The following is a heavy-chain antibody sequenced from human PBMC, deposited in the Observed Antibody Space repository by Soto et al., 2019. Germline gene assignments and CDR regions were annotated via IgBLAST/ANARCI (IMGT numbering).Heavy chain of an antibody. CDR3: ARALDYDFWGGRNWFDP. D-gene: IGHD3-3*01. CDR2: IYYTGIT. J-gene: IGHJ5*02. Sequence: QVQLQQSGPGLLKPSETLSLTCSVSGGSITDNYWTWIRQSPGKGLEWVGYIYYTGITNYNPSLRRRVAISLGRSKNQFSLKLDPVTAADTAVYYCARALDYDFWGGRNWFDPWGQGTLVTVSS. CDR1: GGSITDNY. V-gene: IGHV4-59*01.